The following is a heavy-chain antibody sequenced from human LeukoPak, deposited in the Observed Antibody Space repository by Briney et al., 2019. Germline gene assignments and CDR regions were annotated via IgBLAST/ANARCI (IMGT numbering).Heavy chain of an antibody. V-gene: IGHV3-23*01. J-gene: IGHJ4*02. Sequence: GGSLRLSCAASGFTFNTYAMSWVRQAPGKGLEWVSSIGGGGGTYYADSLKGRFTISRDNSKNTLYLQVNSLRAEDTAVHYCAKGNSGYNSGYYYHFFDYWGQGTLVTVSS. CDR1: GFTFNTYA. CDR3: AKGNSGYNSGYYYHFFDY. D-gene: IGHD5-12*01. CDR2: IGGGGGT.